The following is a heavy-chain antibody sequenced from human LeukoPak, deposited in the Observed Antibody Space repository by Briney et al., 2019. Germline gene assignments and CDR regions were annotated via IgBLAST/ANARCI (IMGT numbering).Heavy chain of an antibody. Sequence: GGSLRLSCAASGFTFSSHWMGWVRQAPGKGLEWVANIKQDGSETYYVDSVKGRFTISRDNAKNSLYLQMNSLRAEDTAVYYCARDTPYSSSWYFDYWGQGTLVTVSS. J-gene: IGHJ4*02. V-gene: IGHV3-7*01. CDR1: GFTFSSHW. CDR2: IKQDGSET. D-gene: IGHD6-13*01. CDR3: ARDTPYSSSWYFDY.